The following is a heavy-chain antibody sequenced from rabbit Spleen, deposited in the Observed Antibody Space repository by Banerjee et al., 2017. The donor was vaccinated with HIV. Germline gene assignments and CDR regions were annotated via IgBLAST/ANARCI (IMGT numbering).Heavy chain of an antibody. D-gene: IGHD4-1*01. V-gene: IGHV1S40*01. CDR1: GFSFSSRYY. CDR3: ARETSSGWGIVSFYFSL. J-gene: IGHJ4*01. CDR2: IYSGSSGDT. Sequence: QSLEESGGGLVKPGASLTLTCTASGFSFSSRYYMCWVRQAPGKGLEWIACIYSGSSGDTYYASWAKGRFTISKTLSTTVTLQMTSLTAADTATYFCARETSSGWGIVSFYFSLWGPGTLVTVS.